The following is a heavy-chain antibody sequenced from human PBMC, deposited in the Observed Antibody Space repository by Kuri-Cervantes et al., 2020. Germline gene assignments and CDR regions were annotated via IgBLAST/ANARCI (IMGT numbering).Heavy chain of an antibody. V-gene: IGHV3-23*01. CDR2: ISAGGKT. J-gene: IGHJ4*02. CDR1: GFTFRNYA. Sequence: GESLKISCVASGFTFRNYAMIWVRQAPGKGLEWVSSISAGGKTYYTDSVKGRFTISRDTSNNTLYLQTNSLRADDTAVYYCARDRYGDYTFDSWGQGTLVTVSS. D-gene: IGHD4-17*01. CDR3: ARDRYGDYTFDS.